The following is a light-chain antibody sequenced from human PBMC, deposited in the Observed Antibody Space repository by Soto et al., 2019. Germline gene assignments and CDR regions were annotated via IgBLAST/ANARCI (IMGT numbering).Light chain of an antibody. V-gene: IGKV1-5*03. J-gene: IGKJ1*01. Sequence: DIQMTQSPSTLSGSVGDRVTITCRASQTISSWLAWYQQKPGKAPKILIYKASTLKSGVPSRFSGSGSGTEFTLTISSLKNDDFATYYCQHYNSYSEAFGQGTKVDIK. CDR1: QTISSW. CDR2: KAS. CDR3: QHYNSYSEA.